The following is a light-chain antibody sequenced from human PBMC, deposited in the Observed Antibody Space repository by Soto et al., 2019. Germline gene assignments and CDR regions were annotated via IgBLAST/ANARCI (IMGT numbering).Light chain of an antibody. CDR1: QSVSSY. CDR2: DAS. CDR3: QQRSNWPPST. Sequence: EIVWTQSPDTSSLSPRERATLSCRASQSVSSYLAWYQQKPGQAPRLLIYDASNRATGIPARFSGSGSGTDFTLTISSLEPEDFAVYYCQQRSNWPPSTFGQGTRLEI. J-gene: IGKJ5*01. V-gene: IGKV3-11*01.